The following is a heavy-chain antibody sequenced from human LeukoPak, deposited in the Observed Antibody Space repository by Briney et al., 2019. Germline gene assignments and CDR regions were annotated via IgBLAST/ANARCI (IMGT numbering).Heavy chain of an antibody. CDR2: IFYSGST. D-gene: IGHD3-10*01. CDR1: GGSISSYY. Sequence: ASETLSLTCSVSGGSISSYYWNWIRQPPGKGLEWIGYIFYSGSTNYNPSLKSRVSISIDTSKNHFSLKLSSVTAADTAMYYCARDPTFRGQYYFDYWGQGALVTVSS. J-gene: IGHJ4*02. V-gene: IGHV4-59*01. CDR3: ARDPTFRGQYYFDY.